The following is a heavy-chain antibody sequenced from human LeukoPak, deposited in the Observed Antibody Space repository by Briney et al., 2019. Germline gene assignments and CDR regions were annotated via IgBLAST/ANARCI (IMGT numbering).Heavy chain of an antibody. Sequence: ASVKVSCKASGGTFSSYAISWVRQAPGQGLEWMGGIIPIFGTANYAQKFQDRVTITADESTSTAYMELSSLRSEDTAVYYCARFGSIAAAGETVDYWGQGTLVTVSS. CDR3: ARFGSIAAAGETVDY. J-gene: IGHJ4*02. D-gene: IGHD6-13*01. CDR1: GGTFSSYA. CDR2: IIPIFGTA. V-gene: IGHV1-69*13.